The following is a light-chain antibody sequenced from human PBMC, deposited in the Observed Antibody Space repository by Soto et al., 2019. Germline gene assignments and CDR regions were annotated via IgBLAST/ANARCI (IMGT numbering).Light chain of an antibody. V-gene: IGKV3-20*01. CDR1: QSVSSSY. Sequence: EIVLTQSPGTLSLSPGERATLSCRASQSVSSSYLAWYKQKPGQPPRLLIYGASSRANGIPDRFSGSGSGTEFTLTISRLEPEDFAVFYCQHYDSLPITFGQGTRLETK. CDR3: QHYDSLPIT. J-gene: IGKJ5*01. CDR2: GAS.